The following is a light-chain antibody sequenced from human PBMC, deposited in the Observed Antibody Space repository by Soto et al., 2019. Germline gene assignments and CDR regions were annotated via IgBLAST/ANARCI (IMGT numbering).Light chain of an antibody. CDR3: QQHDSGWT. CDR2: GAS. CDR1: QSIVRDY. Sequence: EIVLTQSPGTLSLSPGERATLSCRASQSIVRDYLAWYQQKPGQAPRLLISGASNRATGIPDRFSGSGSGTDFTLTISRLEPEDFAVYYCQQHDSGWTFGQGTKVEIK. V-gene: IGKV3-20*01. J-gene: IGKJ1*01.